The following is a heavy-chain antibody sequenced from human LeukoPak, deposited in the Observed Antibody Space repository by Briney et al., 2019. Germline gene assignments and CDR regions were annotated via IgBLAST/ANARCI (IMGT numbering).Heavy chain of an antibody. CDR2: INHSGST. CDR3: ARHHDYYGSGRYFDY. CDR1: GESFSGYY. D-gene: IGHD3-10*01. V-gene: IGHV4-34*01. Sequence: SETLSLTCAVYGESFSGYYWSWIRQPPGNGLEWIGEINHSGSTNYNPSLKSRVTISVDTSKNQFSLKLSSVTAADTAVYYCARHHDYYGSGRYFDYWGQGTLVTVSS. J-gene: IGHJ4*02.